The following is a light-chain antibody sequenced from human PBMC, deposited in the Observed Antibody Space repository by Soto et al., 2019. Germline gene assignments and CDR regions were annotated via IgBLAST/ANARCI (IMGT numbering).Light chain of an antibody. V-gene: IGKV3-20*01. CDR2: GAS. Sequence: EIVLTQSPGTLSLSPGERATLSCRASQSVSSSYFAWYQQKPGQAPRLLIYGASSRATGTPDRFSGSGSGTDFTLTISRVEPEDFAVYYCQQYGSSPCTFGQGTKVDIK. CDR1: QSVSSSY. CDR3: QQYGSSPCT. J-gene: IGKJ1*01.